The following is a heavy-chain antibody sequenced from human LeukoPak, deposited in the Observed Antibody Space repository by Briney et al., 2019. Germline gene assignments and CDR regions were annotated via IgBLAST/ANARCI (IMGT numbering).Heavy chain of an antibody. V-gene: IGHV1-46*01. D-gene: IGHD2-2*02. CDR3: ASTGYCSSTSCYTGYYYYYMDV. CDR2: INPSGGST. CDR1: GYTFTSYD. Sequence: GASVKVSCKASGYTFTSYDINWVRQATGQGLEWMGIINPSGGSTSYAQKFQGRVTMTRDTSTSTVYMELSSLRSEDTAVYYCASTGYCSSTSCYTGYYYYYMDVWGKGTTVTVSS. J-gene: IGHJ6*03.